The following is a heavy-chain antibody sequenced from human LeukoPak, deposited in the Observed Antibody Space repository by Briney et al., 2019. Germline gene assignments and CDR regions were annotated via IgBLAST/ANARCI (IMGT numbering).Heavy chain of an antibody. Sequence: GGSLRLSCTASGFTFRSYAMNWVSQALGEGLEWVSVISLNDGSTYYADSVRGRFTISRDNSKNTLFLQMNGLRAEDTAIYYCAKAMTSSTYYFDSWGQGTLVTVSS. D-gene: IGHD3-9*01. CDR1: GFTFRSYA. J-gene: IGHJ4*02. CDR3: AKAMTSSTYYFDS. V-gene: IGHV3-23*01. CDR2: ISLNDGST.